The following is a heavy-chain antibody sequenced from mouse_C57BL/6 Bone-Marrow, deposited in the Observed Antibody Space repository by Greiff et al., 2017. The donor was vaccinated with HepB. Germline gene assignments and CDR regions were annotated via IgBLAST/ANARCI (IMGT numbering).Heavy chain of an antibody. CDR1: GYTFTSYW. J-gene: IGHJ3*01. D-gene: IGHD3-2*02. CDR3: ARKGTAQAWFAY. CDR2: IDPSDSYT. V-gene: IGHV1-50*01. Sequence: SCKASGYTFTSYWMQWVKQRPGQGLEWIGEIDPSDSYTNYNQKFKGKATLTVDTSSSTAYMQLSSLTSEDSAVYYCARKGTAQAWFAYWGQGTLVTVSA.